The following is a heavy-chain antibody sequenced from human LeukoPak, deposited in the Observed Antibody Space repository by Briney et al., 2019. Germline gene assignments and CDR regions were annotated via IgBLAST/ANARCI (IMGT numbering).Heavy chain of an antibody. CDR1: GFTFSSYA. J-gene: IGHJ4*02. V-gene: IGHV3-23*01. Sequence: GGSLRLSCAASGFTFSSYAMSWVRQAPGKGLEWVSAISGSGGSTYYADSVKGWFTISRDNSKNTLYLQMNSLRAEDTAVYYCAKQTSIAVAGIYFDYWGQGTLVTVSS. D-gene: IGHD6-19*01. CDR3: AKQTSIAVAGIYFDY. CDR2: ISGSGGST.